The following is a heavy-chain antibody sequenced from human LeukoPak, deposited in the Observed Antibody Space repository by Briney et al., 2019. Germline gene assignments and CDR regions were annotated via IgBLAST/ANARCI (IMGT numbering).Heavy chain of an antibody. CDR2: IYHSWTT. V-gene: IGHV4-38-2*01. J-gene: IGHJ6*03. Sequence: SETLSLTCAVSGYSISSGYYWGWIRPPPGTGLGWIGGIYHSWTTYYKPSLKSRVTISRESSKNAFSLKLSSVTAANTGVYCCARFVFGYKSYMDVWGKETSATV. CDR1: GYSISSGYY. D-gene: IGHD5-24*01. CDR3: ARFVFGYKSYMDV.